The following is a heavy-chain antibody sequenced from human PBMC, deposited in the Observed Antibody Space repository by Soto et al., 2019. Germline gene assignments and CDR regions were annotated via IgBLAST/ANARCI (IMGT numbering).Heavy chain of an antibody. CDR2: IYYSGST. Sequence: SETLSLTCTVSGGSVSSGSYYWSWIRQPPGKGLEWIGYIYYSGSTNYNPSLKSRVTISVDTSKNQFSLKLSSVTAADTAVYYCARASITIFGVQNFDYWGQGTLVTVSS. D-gene: IGHD3-3*01. CDR1: GGSVSSGSYY. J-gene: IGHJ4*02. V-gene: IGHV4-61*01. CDR3: ARASITIFGVQNFDY.